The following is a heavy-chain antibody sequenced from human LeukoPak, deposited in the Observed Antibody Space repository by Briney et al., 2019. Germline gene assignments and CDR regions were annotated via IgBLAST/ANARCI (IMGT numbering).Heavy chain of an antibody. CDR1: GFTFSSYG. Sequence: EGSLRLSCAASGFTFSSYGMSWVRQAPGKGLEWVSAISGSGGSTYYADSVKGRFTISRDNSKNTLYLQMNSLRAEDTAVYYCAKDLNVDTAMVTAFDIWGQGTMVTVSS. J-gene: IGHJ3*02. V-gene: IGHV3-23*01. CDR2: ISGSGGST. CDR3: AKDLNVDTAMVTAFDI. D-gene: IGHD5-18*01.